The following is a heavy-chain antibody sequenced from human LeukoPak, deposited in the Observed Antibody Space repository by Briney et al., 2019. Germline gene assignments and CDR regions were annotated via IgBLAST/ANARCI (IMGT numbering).Heavy chain of an antibody. CDR2: INPNSGGT. V-gene: IGHV1-2*02. CDR1: GYTFTGYY. Sequence: GASVTVSCKASGYTFTGYYMHWVRQAPGQGLEWMGWINPNSGGTNYAQKFQGRVTMTRDTSISTAYMELSRLRSDDTAVYYCARLETDMTTVTAGSRFDPWGQGTLVTVSS. D-gene: IGHD4-11*01. CDR3: ARLETDMTTVTAGSRFDP. J-gene: IGHJ5*02.